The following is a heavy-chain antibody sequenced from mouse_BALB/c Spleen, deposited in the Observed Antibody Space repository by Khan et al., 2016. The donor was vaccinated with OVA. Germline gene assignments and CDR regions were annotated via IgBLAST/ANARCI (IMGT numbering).Heavy chain of an antibody. J-gene: IGHJ3*01. CDR1: GYTFTDYY. CDR3: ARRNYFGYTFAY. CDR2: ISTGSGDT. V-gene: IGHV1-77*01. Sequence: QVQLQQSGAELARPGASVKLSCKASGYTFTDYYINWVKQRTGQGLEWIGEISTGSGDTYYTEKFKGKATLTADKSSSTVYMQLSSLTAEASAVYVCARRNYFGYTFAYWGQGTLVTVSA. D-gene: IGHD1-2*01.